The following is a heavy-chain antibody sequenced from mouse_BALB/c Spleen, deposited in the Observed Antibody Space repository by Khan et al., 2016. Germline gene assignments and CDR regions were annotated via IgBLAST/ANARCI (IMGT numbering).Heavy chain of an antibody. CDR3: ARGGRYCRGSSWYFGG. J-gene: IGHJ1*01. CDR2: INPSTGST. V-gene: IGHV1-7*01. D-gene: IGHD1-1*01. Sequence: QVQLKQPGAELAKPGASVKMSCKASDYTFTTYWMHWAKQRPGQGLEWIGYINPSTGSTEYNQRCKDKATLTADKSSSTAYMQLSSLTSEDSAVXYCARGGRYCRGSSWYFGGCGAGTTSSVTS. CDR1: DYTFTTYW.